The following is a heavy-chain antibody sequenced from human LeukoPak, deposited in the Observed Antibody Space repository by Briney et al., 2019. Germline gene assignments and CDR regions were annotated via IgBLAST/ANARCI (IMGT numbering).Heavy chain of an antibody. V-gene: IGHV3-74*01. Sequence: LGGSLRLSCAASGFTFSRNWMHWVRQAPGKGLLWVSRISSDSSSTTYVDSVKGRFTISRDNARSTLYLQMDSLTAEDTAVYYCARDRGPYRRGEAGFDCWGQGTLVTVS. D-gene: IGHD3-16*01. CDR2: ISSDSSST. J-gene: IGHJ4*02. CDR3: ARDRGPYRRGEAGFDC. CDR1: GFTFSRNW.